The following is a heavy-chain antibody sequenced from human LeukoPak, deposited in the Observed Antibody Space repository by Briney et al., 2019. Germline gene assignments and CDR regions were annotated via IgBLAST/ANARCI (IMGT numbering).Heavy chain of an antibody. CDR3: ARHGSLWSSGYSYYFDY. Sequence: ASVKVSCKASGYTFTSYGISWVRQAPGQGLEWMGWISAYNGNTNYAQNLQGRVTMTTDTSTSTAYMELRSLRSDDTAVYYCARHGSLWSSGYSYYFDYWGQGTLVTVSS. CDR2: ISAYNGNT. CDR1: GYTFTSYG. J-gene: IGHJ4*02. D-gene: IGHD3-22*01. V-gene: IGHV1-18*01.